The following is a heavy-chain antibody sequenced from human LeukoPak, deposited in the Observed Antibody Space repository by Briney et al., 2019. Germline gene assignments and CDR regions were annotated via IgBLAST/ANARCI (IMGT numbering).Heavy chain of an antibody. CDR1: GFTFSNYG. Sequence: GRCLRLSCAASGFTFSNYGMHWVRQAPGKGLEWVVVISYDGSNKYYADSVKGRFTISRDNSKNTLYLQMNSLRAEDTAVYYCANGYYYGSGSYYKETFDIWGQGTMVTVSS. J-gene: IGHJ3*02. D-gene: IGHD3-10*01. V-gene: IGHV3-30*18. CDR3: ANGYYYGSGSYYKETFDI. CDR2: ISYDGSNK.